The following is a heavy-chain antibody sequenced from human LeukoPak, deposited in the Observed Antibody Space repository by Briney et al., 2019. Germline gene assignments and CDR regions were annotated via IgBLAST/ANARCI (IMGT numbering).Heavy chain of an antibody. D-gene: IGHD6-19*01. CDR1: GGTFSSYA. CDR3: ASSNGYSSGWYLPITDY. CDR2: IIPIFGTA. J-gene: IGHJ4*02. Sequence: ASVKVSRKASGGTFSSYAISWVRQAPGQGLEWMGGIIPIFGTANYAQKFQGRVTITADKSTSTAYMELSSLRSEDTAVYYCASSNGYSSGWYLPITDYWGQGTLVTVSS. V-gene: IGHV1-69*06.